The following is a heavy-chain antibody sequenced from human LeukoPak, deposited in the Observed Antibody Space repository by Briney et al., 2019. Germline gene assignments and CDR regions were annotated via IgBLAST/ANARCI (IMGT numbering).Heavy chain of an antibody. V-gene: IGHV1-24*01. CDR3: ATSVPYYYDSSGYYAY. CDR2: FDPEDGET. Sequence: ASVKVSCKVSGYTLTELSMHWVRQAPGKGLEWMGGFDPEDGETIYAQKFQGRVTMTEDTSTDTAYMELSSLRSEDTPVYYCATSVPYYYDSSGYYAYWGQGTLVTVSS. J-gene: IGHJ4*02. CDR1: GYTLTELS. D-gene: IGHD3-22*01.